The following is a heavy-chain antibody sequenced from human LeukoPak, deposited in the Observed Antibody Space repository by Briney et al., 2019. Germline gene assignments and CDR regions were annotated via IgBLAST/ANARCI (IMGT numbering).Heavy chain of an antibody. CDR1: GGSISSGGYY. Sequence: SETLSLTCTVSGGSISSGGYYWSWIRQHPGKGLEWIGYIYYSGSTYYNPSLESQITISVDTSKNQFSLKLSSVTAADTAVYYCARVDYGDYRFDYWGQGTLVTVSS. J-gene: IGHJ4*02. V-gene: IGHV4-31*01. CDR3: ARVDYGDYRFDY. CDR2: IYYSGST. D-gene: IGHD4-17*01.